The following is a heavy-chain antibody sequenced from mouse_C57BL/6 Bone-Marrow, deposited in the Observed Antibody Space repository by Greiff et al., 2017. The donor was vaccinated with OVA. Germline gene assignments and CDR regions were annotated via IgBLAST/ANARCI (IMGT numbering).Heavy chain of an antibody. Sequence: QVQLQQPGAELVKPGASVKMSCKASGYTFTSYWITWVKQRPGQGLEWIGDIYPGSGSTNYNEKFKSKATLTVDTSSSTAYMQLSSLTSEDSAVYYCAREGYDYDDTNWYFDVWGTGTTVTVSS. J-gene: IGHJ1*03. CDR1: GYTFTSYW. CDR2: IYPGSGST. D-gene: IGHD2-4*01. V-gene: IGHV1-55*01. CDR3: AREGYDYDDTNWYFDV.